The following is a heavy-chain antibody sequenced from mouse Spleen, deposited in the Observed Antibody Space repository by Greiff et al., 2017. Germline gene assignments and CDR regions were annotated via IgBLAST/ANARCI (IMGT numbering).Heavy chain of an antibody. J-gene: IGHJ2*01. CDR2: ISSGSSTI. V-gene: IGHV5-17*01. Sequence: EVKLQESGGGLVKPGGSLKLSCAASGFTFSDYGMHWVRQAPEKGLEWVAYISSGSSTIYYADTVKGRFTISRDNAKNTLFLQMTSLRSEDTAMYYCARCFSYYFDYWGQGTTLTVSS. CDR1: GFTFSDYG. CDR3: ARCFSYYFDY.